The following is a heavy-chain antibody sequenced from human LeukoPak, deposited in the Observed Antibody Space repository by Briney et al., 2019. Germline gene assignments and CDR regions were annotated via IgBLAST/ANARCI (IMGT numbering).Heavy chain of an antibody. V-gene: IGHV5-51*01. J-gene: IGHJ4*02. CDR2: IYPGDSDT. CDR3: AREPPLGGNSDAHFDY. D-gene: IGHD4-23*01. Sequence: GESLKISCKGSEYSFANYWIGWVRQLPGKGLEWMGIIYPGDSDTRYSPSFQGQVTISADKSISTAYLQWSSLKASDTAMYYCAREPPLGGNSDAHFDYWGQGTLVTVSS. CDR1: EYSFANYW.